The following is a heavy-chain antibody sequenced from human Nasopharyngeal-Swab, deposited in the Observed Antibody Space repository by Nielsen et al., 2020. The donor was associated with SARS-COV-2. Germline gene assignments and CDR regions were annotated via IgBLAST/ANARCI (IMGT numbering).Heavy chain of an antibody. CDR2: TYCRSKWYN. CDR3: ARDSRFLEWLFPTQAFDI. CDR1: GDSVSSNSAA. D-gene: IGHD3-3*01. J-gene: IGHJ3*02. Sequence: SETLSLTCAISGDSVSSNSAAWNWIRQSPSRGLEWLGRTYCRSKWYNDYAVSVKSRITINPDTSKNQFSLQLNSVTPEDTAVYYCARDSRFLEWLFPTQAFDIWGQGTMVTVSS. V-gene: IGHV6-1*01.